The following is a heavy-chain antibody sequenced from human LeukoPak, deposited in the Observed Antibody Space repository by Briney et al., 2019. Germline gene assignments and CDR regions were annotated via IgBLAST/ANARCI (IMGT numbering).Heavy chain of an antibody. J-gene: IGHJ4*02. CDR1: GYSISSGYY. V-gene: IGHV4-38-2*01. Sequence: SQTLSLTCAVSGYSISSGYYWGWIRQPPGKGLEWIGSIYHSGSTYYNPSLKSRVTISVDTSKNQFSLKLSSVTAADTAVYYCARQMHDFDYWGQGTLVTVSS. D-gene: IGHD5-24*01. CDR2: IYHSGST. CDR3: ARQMHDFDY.